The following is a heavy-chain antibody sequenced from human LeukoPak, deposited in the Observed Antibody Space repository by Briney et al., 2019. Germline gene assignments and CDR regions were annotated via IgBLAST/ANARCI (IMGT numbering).Heavy chain of an antibody. D-gene: IGHD2-2*01. CDR3: ARDIVVVPAANGVPNWFDP. Sequence: SETLSLTCTVSGYSISSGYYWAWIRQPPGKGLEWIGNIYHTGSTYYNPSLKSRVTISVDTSKNQFSLKLSSVTAADTAVYYCARDIVVVPAANGVPNWFDPWGQGTLVTVSS. CDR2: IYHTGST. V-gene: IGHV4-38-2*02. J-gene: IGHJ5*02. CDR1: GYSISSGYY.